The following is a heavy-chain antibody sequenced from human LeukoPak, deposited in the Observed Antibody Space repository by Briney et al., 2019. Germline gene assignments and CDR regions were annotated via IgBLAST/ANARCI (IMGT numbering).Heavy chain of an antibody. CDR3: TKDPVSSSWYYAFDI. CDR2: ISGSGGST. J-gene: IGHJ3*02. CDR1: GFTFRSYV. V-gene: IGHV3-23*01. Sequence: GGSLRLSCAASGFTFRSYVMTWVRQAPGKGLEWVSAISGSGGSTYYADSVKGRFTISRDNSKNALYLQMNSLRAEDTALYYCTKDPVSSSWYYAFDIWGQGTMVTVSS. D-gene: IGHD6-13*01.